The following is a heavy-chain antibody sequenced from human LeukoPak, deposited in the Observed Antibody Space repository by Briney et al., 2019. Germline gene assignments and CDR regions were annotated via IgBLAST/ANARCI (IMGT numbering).Heavy chain of an antibody. D-gene: IGHD5-12*01. J-gene: IGHJ4*02. CDR2: IYYSGST. CDR3: ARLYGRVATINY. Sequence: SETLSLTCTVSGGSISSSSYYWGWIRQPPGKGLEWIGSIYYSGSTYYNPSLKSRVTISVDTSKNQFSLKLSSVTAADTAVYYCARLYGRVATINYWGQGTLVTVSS. CDR1: GGSISSSSYY. V-gene: IGHV4-39*01.